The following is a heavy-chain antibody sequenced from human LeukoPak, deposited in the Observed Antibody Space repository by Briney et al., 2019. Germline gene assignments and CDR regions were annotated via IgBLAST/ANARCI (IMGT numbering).Heavy chain of an antibody. D-gene: IGHD4-17*01. CDR3: ARAPQPTSYGDYGKRYFDP. Sequence: PSETLSLTCTVSGGSVSNGYYYWSWIRQPPGKGLEWIGYIFHSGSINNNPSLKSRVTISVDTSKNQFSLKLTSVTAADTAVYYCARAPQPTSYGDYGKRYFDPWGRGTLVTVSS. CDR2: IFHSGSI. V-gene: IGHV4-61*01. J-gene: IGHJ2*01. CDR1: GGSVSNGYYY.